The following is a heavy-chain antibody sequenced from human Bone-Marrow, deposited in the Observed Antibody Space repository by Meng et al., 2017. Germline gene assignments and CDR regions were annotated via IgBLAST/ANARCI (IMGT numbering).Heavy chain of an antibody. D-gene: IGHD5-12*01. CDR1: GYTFTGYY. CDR2: INPNSGGT. Sequence: ASAKVSCKASGYTFTGYYMHWVRQAPGQGLEWMGWINPNSGGTNYAQKFQGRVTMTRDTSISTAYMELSRLRSDDTAVYYCAREDSGYDYLFDYWGQGTLVTVSS. V-gene: IGHV1-2*02. CDR3: AREDSGYDYLFDY. J-gene: IGHJ4*02.